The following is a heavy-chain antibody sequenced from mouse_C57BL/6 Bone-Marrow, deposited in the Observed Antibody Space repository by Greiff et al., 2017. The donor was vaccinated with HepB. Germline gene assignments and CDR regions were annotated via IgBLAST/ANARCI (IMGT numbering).Heavy chain of an antibody. CDR2: INPSSGYT. CDR1: GYTFTSYW. D-gene: IGHD2-3*01. CDR3: ARPSPYDGYYWTWFAY. J-gene: IGHJ3*01. V-gene: IGHV1-7*01. Sequence: VKLMESGAELAKPGASVKLSCKASGYTFTSYWMHWVKQRPGQGLEWIGYINPSSGYTKYNQKFKDKATLTADKSSSTAYMQLSSLTYEDSAVYYCARPSPYDGYYWTWFAYWGQGTLVTVSA.